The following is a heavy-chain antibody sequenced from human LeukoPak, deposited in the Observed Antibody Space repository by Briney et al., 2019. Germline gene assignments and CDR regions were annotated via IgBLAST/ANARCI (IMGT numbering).Heavy chain of an antibody. D-gene: IGHD3-3*01. CDR2: IKSKTDGGTT. V-gene: IGHV3-15*01. CDR3: TTDTIWSGYYLLDY. Sequence: GGSLRLSCAASGFTFSNAWMSWVRQAPGKGLEWVGRIKSKTDGGTTDYAAPVKGRFTISRDDSKNTLYLQMNSLKTEDTAVYYCTTDTIWSGYYLLDYWGRGTLVTVSS. CDR1: GFTFSNAW. J-gene: IGHJ4*02.